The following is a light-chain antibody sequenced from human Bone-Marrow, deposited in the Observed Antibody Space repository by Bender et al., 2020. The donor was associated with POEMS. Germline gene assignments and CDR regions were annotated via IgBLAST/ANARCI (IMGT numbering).Light chain of an antibody. V-gene: IGLV6-57*02. CDR2: EDN. CDR1: SGRVANNY. Sequence: KFVLTQPHSVSESPGKTVTISCTGSSGRVANNYVQWYQLRPGSAPTTVIYEDNQRPSGVPDRFSGSIDSSSNSASLTISGLKTEDEADYYCQSYDGSTVVFGGGTKLTVL. CDR3: QSYDGSTVV. J-gene: IGLJ2*01.